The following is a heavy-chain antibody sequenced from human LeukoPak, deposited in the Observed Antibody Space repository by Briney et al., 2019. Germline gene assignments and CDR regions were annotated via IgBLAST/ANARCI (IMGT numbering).Heavy chain of an antibody. V-gene: IGHV3-48*01. CDR3: VRTLWYSGAWYFDF. CDR1: GFTFSTYS. J-gene: IGHJ4*02. CDR2: ITSSSSTI. D-gene: IGHD6-19*01. Sequence: PGGSLRLSCAASGFTFSTYSMNWVRQAPGKGLEWVSYITSSSSTIYYADSVKGRFTISRDNAKNSLYLEMNSLRAEDTAVYYCVRTLWYSGAWYFDFWGQGTLVTVSS.